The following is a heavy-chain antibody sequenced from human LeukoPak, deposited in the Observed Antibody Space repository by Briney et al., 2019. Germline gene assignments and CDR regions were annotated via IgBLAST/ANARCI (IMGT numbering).Heavy chain of an antibody. CDR3: AKDSWSRNGIYDAFDI. V-gene: IGHV3-23*01. J-gene: IGHJ3*02. D-gene: IGHD2-8*01. CDR2: VGGDDTN. CDR1: GFTFSSYW. Sequence: PGGSLRLSCAASGFTFSSYWMNWARQAPGKGLEWVSVVGGDDTNYYIDSAKGRFTISRDNSKNTLSLQMNNLRPEDTAVYYCAKDSWSRNGIYDAFDIWGQGTMVTVSS.